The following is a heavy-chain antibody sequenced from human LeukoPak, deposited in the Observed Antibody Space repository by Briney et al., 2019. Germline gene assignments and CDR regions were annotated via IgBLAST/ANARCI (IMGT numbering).Heavy chain of an antibody. V-gene: IGHV3-33*01. CDR3: ARVDGRNYSGYFNY. J-gene: IGHJ4*02. D-gene: IGHD1-7*01. Sequence: PGGSLRLSCVASGFTFRSYGMHWVRQAPGKGLEWVAVIWYDGSNKYYAGSVKGRFNNSRVDSKNTVYLQMSRLRAEDSAVYHCARVDGRNYSGYFNYWGQGTLVTVSS. CDR1: GFTFRSYG. CDR2: IWYDGSNK.